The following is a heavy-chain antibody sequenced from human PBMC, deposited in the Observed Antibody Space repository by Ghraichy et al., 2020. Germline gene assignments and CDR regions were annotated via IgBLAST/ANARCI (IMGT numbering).Heavy chain of an antibody. CDR3: AKDHYYGSPSIYYFDY. CDR1: GFTFSSYS. V-gene: IGHV3-23*01. D-gene: IGHD3-10*01. J-gene: IGHJ4*02. Sequence: GESLNISCAASGFTFSSYSMNWVRQAPGKGLEWVSAISGSGGSTYYADSVKGRFTISRDNSKNTLYLQMNSLRAEDTAVYYCAKDHYYGSPSIYYFDYWGQGTLVTVSS. CDR2: ISGSGGST.